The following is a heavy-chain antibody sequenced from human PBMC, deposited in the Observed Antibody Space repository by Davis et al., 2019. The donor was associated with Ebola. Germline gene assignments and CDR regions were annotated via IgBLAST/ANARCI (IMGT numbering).Heavy chain of an antibody. CDR2: INPNSGGT. J-gene: IGHJ4*02. CDR3: ARDRGYSYGYAFDY. V-gene: IGHV1-2*04. Sequence: ASVKVSCKASGYTFTGYYMHWVRQAPGQGLEWMGWINPNSGGTNYAQKFQGWVTMTRDTSISTAYMELSSLRPEDTAVYYCARDRGYSYGYAFDYWGQGTLVTVSS. CDR1: GYTFTGYY. D-gene: IGHD5-18*01.